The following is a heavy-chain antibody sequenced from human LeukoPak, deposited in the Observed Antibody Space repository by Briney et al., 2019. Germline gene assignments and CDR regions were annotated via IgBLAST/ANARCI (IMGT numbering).Heavy chain of an antibody. CDR2: ISSSGT. D-gene: IGHD3-10*01. CDR3: ARDKSLRGNWFGNDY. Sequence: SETLSLTCTVSGGSISNYLWSWIRQSPGQGPEWIGYISSSGTNYNPSLGSRVTISVDTSKNQFSLKLSSVTAVDTAVYYCARDKSLRGNWFGNDYWGQGTLVTVSS. V-gene: IGHV4-59*01. J-gene: IGHJ4*02. CDR1: GGSISNYL.